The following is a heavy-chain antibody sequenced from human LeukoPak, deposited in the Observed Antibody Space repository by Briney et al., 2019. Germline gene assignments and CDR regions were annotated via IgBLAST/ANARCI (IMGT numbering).Heavy chain of an antibody. CDR2: IYYSGST. Sequence: SETLSLTCSVSGGSVSGTNYYWGWIRQPPGKGLEWIGSIYYSGSTYYNPSLKSRVTISVDTSKNQFSLKLSSVTAADTAVYYCARDHIVVVTATPNWFDPWGQGTLVTVSS. CDR3: ARDHIVVVTATPNWFDP. J-gene: IGHJ5*02. CDR1: GGSVSGTNYY. D-gene: IGHD2-21*02. V-gene: IGHV4-39*07.